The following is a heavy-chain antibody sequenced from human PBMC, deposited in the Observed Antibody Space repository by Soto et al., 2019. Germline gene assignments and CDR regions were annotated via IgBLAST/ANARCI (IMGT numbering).Heavy chain of an antibody. Sequence: GGSLRLSCAASGFTFSSYAMSWVRQAPGKGLEWVSAISGSGGSTYYADSVKGRSTISRGNSKNTLYLQMNSLRAEDTAVYYCAKGLGNVYCSGGSCDHWGQGTLVTVS. CDR2: ISGSGGST. V-gene: IGHV3-23*01. CDR1: GFTFSSYA. J-gene: IGHJ5*02. CDR3: AKGLGNVYCSGGSCDH. D-gene: IGHD2-15*01.